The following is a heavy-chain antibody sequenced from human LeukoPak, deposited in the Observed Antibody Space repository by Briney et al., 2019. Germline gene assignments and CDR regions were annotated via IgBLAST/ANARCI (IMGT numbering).Heavy chain of an antibody. CDR3: ARGDRNIGLPYYYYYIDV. D-gene: IGHD3/OR15-3a*01. V-gene: IGHV4-59*01. Sequence: SETLSLTCTVSGDSISYYYWSWIRQPPGKGLEWIGYIYYSVSTNYNPSLKSRVTISVGTSKNQFSLKLSSVTAADAAVYYCARGDRNIGLPYYYYYIDVWGKGTTVTVSS. CDR2: IYYSVST. J-gene: IGHJ6*03. CDR1: GDSISYYY.